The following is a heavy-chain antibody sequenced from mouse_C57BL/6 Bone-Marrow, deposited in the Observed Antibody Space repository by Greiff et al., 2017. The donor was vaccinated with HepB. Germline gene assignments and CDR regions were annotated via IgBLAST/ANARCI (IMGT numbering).Heavy chain of an antibody. CDR3: ARRALSWFAY. CDR1: GYTFTSYW. V-gene: IGHV1-61*01. CDR2: IYPSDSEN. J-gene: IGHJ3*01. Sequence: QVQLQQPGAELVRPGSSVKLSCKASGYTFTSYWMDWVKQRPGQGLEWIGNIYPSDSENHYNQKFKDKATLTVDKSSSTAYMQLRSLTSEDSAVYYCARRALSWFAYWGQGTLVTVSA.